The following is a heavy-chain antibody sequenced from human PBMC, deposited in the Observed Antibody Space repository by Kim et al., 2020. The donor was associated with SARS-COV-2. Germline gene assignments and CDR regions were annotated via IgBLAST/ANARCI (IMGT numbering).Heavy chain of an antibody. V-gene: IGHV3-7*01. CDR3: ARIEAYGSGKNGMDV. J-gene: IGHJ6*02. Sequence: DSGEGRYTISRDNDKNSLYLQMNSLRAEDTAVDYCARIEAYGSGKNGMDVWGQGTTVTVSS. D-gene: IGHD3-10*01.